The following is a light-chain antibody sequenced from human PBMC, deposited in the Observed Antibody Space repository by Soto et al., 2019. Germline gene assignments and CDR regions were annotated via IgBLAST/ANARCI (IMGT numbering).Light chain of an antibody. CDR3: QQSYTTPWT. J-gene: IGKJ1*01. V-gene: IGKV1-39*01. CDR1: ETINNY. Sequence: DIRMTQSPSSLSVSVGDGVTITCRASETINNYLNWYQQKPGRAPKLLIHAASTLQSGVPSRFSVRGSGTDFTLTISSLQPEDFATYSCQQSYTTPWTFGLGTRVEI. CDR2: AAS.